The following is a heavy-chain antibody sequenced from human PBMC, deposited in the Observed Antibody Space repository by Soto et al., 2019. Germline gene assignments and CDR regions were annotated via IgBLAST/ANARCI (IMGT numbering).Heavy chain of an antibody. CDR2: ISWNSGSI. CDR3: AKDMKYDFWSGYYNFDY. D-gene: IGHD3-3*01. Sequence: GGSLRLSCAASGFTFDDYAMHWVRQAPGKGLEWVSGISWNSGSIGYADSVKGRFTISRDNAKNSLYLQMNSLRAEDTALYYCAKDMKYDFWSGYYNFDYWGQGTLVTVSS. CDR1: GFTFDDYA. J-gene: IGHJ4*02. V-gene: IGHV3-9*01.